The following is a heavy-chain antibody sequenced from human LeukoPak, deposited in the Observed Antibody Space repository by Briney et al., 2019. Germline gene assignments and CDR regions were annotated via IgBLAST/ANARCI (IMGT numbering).Heavy chain of an antibody. CDR1: GFTFTDAW. J-gene: IGHJ4*02. D-gene: IGHD3-22*01. Sequence: PGGSLRLSCAASGFTFTDAWMSWVRQAPGKGLEWVANIKHDGSEKNYVDSVKGRFTISRDNAKNSLYLQMNSLRAEDTAVYYCATPLDCYDWSDSHQGGDWGQGTLVTVSS. V-gene: IGHV3-7*03. CDR2: IKHDGSEK. CDR3: ATPLDCYDWSDSHQGGD.